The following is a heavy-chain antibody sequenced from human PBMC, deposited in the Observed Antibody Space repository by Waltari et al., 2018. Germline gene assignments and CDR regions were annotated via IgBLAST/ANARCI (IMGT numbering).Heavy chain of an antibody. CDR3: ARGRYCSGGSGYSVVWFDP. Sequence: QVQLVQSGAEVKKPGASVKVSCKASGYTFTSYDINWVRQATGQGLEWMGWMKPSSGNTGEEKKCQGRVSMTRNSAVSTAYRELSSLRSEDTAVYYCARGRYCSGGSGYSVVWFDPWGQGTLVTVSS. D-gene: IGHD2-15*01. V-gene: IGHV1-8*02. CDR2: MKPSSGNT. CDR1: GYTFTSYD. J-gene: IGHJ5*02.